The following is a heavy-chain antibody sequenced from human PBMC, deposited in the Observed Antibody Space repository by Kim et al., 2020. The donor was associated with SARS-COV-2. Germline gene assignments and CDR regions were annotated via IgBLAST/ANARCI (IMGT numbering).Heavy chain of an antibody. D-gene: IGHD3-3*01. Sequence: WYKDYAATVKSQITINPDTTKNQSSLQMNSVTPEDTAVYYCARGLTTIDYWGQGTLVTVSS. CDR3: ARGLTTIDY. J-gene: IGHJ4*02. V-gene: IGHV6-1*01. CDR2: WYK.